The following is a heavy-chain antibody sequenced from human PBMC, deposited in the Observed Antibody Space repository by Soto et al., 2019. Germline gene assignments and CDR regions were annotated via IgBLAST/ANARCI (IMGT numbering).Heavy chain of an antibody. Sequence: SVKVSCQASGGTSSSYAISWVRQGPGQGLEWMGGIIPIFGTANYAQKFQGRVTITADESTSTAYMELSSLRSEDTAVYYCARGGGVEMATINHYYGMDVWGQGTTVTVSS. CDR1: GGTSSSYA. D-gene: IGHD5-12*01. CDR2: IIPIFGTA. J-gene: IGHJ6*02. V-gene: IGHV1-69*13. CDR3: ARGGGVEMATINHYYGMDV.